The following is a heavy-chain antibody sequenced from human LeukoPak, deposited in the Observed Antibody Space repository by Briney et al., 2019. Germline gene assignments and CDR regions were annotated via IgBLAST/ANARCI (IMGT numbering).Heavy chain of an antibody. J-gene: IGHJ4*02. CDR1: GGSISSSSYY. CDR2: IYYSGST. D-gene: IGHD6-6*01. CDR3: SRHTTLSIAAQFDY. Sequence: PSETLSLTCTVSGGSISSSSYYWGWIRQPPGEGLEWISSIYYSGSTYYNPSLKSRVTISVDTSKNQFSLKLSSVTAADTAVYYCSRHTTLSIAAQFDYWGQGTLVTVSS. V-gene: IGHV4-39*01.